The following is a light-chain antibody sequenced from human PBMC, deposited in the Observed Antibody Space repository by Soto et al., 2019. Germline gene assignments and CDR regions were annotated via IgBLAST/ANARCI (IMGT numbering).Light chain of an antibody. CDR1: QSISSW. J-gene: IGKJ1*01. V-gene: IGKV1-5*03. CDR2: QAS. Sequence: DLQMTQSPSTLSESVGDRVTITCRASQSISSWLAWYQQIPGKAPRLLIYQASNLESGVPSRFSGSGSGTEFTLTISSLQPDDFATYYCQQYNSYRTFGQGTKVDIK. CDR3: QQYNSYRT.